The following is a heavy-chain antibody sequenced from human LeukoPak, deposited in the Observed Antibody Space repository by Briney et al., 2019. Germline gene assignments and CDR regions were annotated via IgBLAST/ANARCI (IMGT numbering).Heavy chain of an antibody. D-gene: IGHD3-16*01. Sequence: SETLSLTCTVSGGSIGTSSYYWGWIRQPPGKGLEWIGTIYYSGGTFYNPSLKSRVTISIDTSKNSFSLKLSSVTAADTAVYYCARDSAITFGGVTIGAYFDYWGQGTLVTVSS. CDR3: ARDSAITFGGVTIGAYFDY. V-gene: IGHV4-39*07. J-gene: IGHJ4*02. CDR1: GGSIGTSSYY. CDR2: IYYSGGT.